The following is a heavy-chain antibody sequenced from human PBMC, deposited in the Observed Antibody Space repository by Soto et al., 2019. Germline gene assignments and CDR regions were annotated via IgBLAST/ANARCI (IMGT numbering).Heavy chain of an antibody. V-gene: IGHV1-69*06. Sequence: QVQLEQSGSEVQKSGSSVKVSCKASGYSFSSHAITWVRQAPGQGLEWMGGIIPVFGTPTYAQKFQGRLTISADKSTNTSSLELRSLRSEDTAVYYCARGGALSTSWYWGDELDSWGQGTQVTVSS. CDR1: GYSFSSHA. D-gene: IGHD6-13*01. CDR2: IIPVFGTP. CDR3: ARGGALSTSWYWGDELDS. J-gene: IGHJ4*02.